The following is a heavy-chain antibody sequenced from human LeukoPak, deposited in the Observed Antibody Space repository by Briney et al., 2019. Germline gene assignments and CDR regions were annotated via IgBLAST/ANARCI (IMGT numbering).Heavy chain of an antibody. V-gene: IGHV4-31*03. Sequence: PSETLSLTCTVSGGSISSGGYYWSWIRQHPGKGLEWIGYIYYSGSTYYNPSLKSRVTISVDTSKNQFSLKLSSVTAADTAVYYCARAPLFWKNGSGSYLDYWGQGTLVTVSS. CDR3: ARAPLFWKNGSGSYLDY. CDR2: IYYSGST. D-gene: IGHD3-10*01. J-gene: IGHJ4*02. CDR1: GGSISSGGYY.